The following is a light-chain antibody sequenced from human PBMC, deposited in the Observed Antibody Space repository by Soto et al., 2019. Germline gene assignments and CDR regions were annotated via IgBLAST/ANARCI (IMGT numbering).Light chain of an antibody. J-gene: IGLJ1*01. CDR2: AVS. V-gene: IGLV2-14*01. CDR1: SSDIGCYKY. Sequence: QSALTQPASVSGSPGQSITISCTGTSSDIGCYKYVSWYQQHPGKAPKLMIYAVSNRPAGVSNRFSGSKSGNTATLTISGVQSEDEAEYYCSSYTGGSNYVFGTGTKLTVL. CDR3: SSYTGGSNYV.